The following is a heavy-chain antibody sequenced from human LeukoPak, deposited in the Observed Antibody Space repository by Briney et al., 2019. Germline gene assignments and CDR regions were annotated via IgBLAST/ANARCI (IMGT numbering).Heavy chain of an antibody. D-gene: IGHD2-2*01. V-gene: IGHV4-39*01. CDR3: ARRQGYCSSTSCPFDY. Sequence: SETLSLTCTVSGGSISSSSYYWGWIRQPPGKGLEWIGSIYYSGSTYYNPSLKSRVTISVGTSKNQFSLKLSSVTAADTAVYYCARRQGYCSSTSCPFDYWGQGTLVTVSS. CDR1: GGSISSSSYY. CDR2: IYYSGST. J-gene: IGHJ4*02.